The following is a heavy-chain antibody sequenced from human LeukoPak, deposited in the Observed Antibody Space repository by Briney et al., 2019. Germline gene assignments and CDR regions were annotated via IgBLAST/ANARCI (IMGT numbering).Heavy chain of an antibody. CDR2: ISSTSYYI. J-gene: IGHJ6*04. Sequence: GWSLRLSCAASGFTLSSYSMNWVRQAPGKGLEWVSSISSTSYYIYYADSVKGRFTISRDNAKNSLYLQMNSLRAEDTAVYYCARGTRDSSGYYSPPDVWGKGTPVTVSS. D-gene: IGHD3-22*01. V-gene: IGHV3-21*01. CDR1: GFTLSSYS. CDR3: ARGTRDSSGYYSPPDV.